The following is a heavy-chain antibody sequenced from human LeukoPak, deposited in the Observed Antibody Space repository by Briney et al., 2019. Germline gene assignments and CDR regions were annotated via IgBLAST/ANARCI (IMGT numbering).Heavy chain of an antibody. CDR2: IYYSGST. Sequence: SETLSLTCTVSGGSITNYYWSWIRQPPGKGLEWIGYIYYSGSTNYNPSLKSRVTTSVDTSKNQFSLKLSSVTAADTAVYYCARGGWSLDYWGHGTLVTVSS. V-gene: IGHV4-59*01. J-gene: IGHJ4*01. CDR1: GGSITNYY. D-gene: IGHD2-15*01. CDR3: ARGGWSLDY.